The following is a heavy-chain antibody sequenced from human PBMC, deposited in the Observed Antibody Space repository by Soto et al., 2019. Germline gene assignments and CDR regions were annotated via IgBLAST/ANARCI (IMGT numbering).Heavy chain of an antibody. CDR2: IYHSGST. D-gene: IGHD2-2*01. CDR3: ARVPDR. Sequence: QLQLQESGSGLVQPSQTLSLTCAVSGGSISSGGYSWSWIRQPPGKGLGWIGYIYHSGSTYYNPSLQTRIPISVDRSKNQFFLKLSSVTAADTAVYYWARVPDRWGQGTLVTVAS. J-gene: IGHJ5*02. V-gene: IGHV4-30-2*01. CDR1: GGSISSGGYS.